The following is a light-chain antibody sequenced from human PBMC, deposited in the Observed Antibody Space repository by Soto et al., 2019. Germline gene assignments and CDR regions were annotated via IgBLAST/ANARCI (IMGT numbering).Light chain of an antibody. CDR2: WAF. J-gene: IGKJ2*01. CDR3: QQYYSTPPL. CDR1: QSVLYSSNNKNY. V-gene: IGKV4-1*01. Sequence: DIVMTQSPDSLAVFLGERATINCKSSQSVLYSSNNKNYLAWYQQKPGQPPKLLISWAFTRESGVPDRFSGGGSGTDFTLTISSLQAEDVAVYYCQQYYSTPPLFGQGTKLEI.